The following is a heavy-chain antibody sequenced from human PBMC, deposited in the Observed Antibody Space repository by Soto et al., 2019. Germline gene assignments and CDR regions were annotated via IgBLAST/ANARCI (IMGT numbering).Heavy chain of an antibody. CDR3: ARKKGDTFDI. CDR2: ISYDGSNK. Sequence: GGSLRLSCAASGFTFSSYAMHWVRQAPGKGLEWVAVISYDGSNKYYADSVKGRFTISRDNAKDSLYLQMNSLRAEDTAVYYCARKKGDTFDIWGQGTMVTVSS. CDR1: GFTFSSYA. J-gene: IGHJ3*02. V-gene: IGHV3-30-3*01.